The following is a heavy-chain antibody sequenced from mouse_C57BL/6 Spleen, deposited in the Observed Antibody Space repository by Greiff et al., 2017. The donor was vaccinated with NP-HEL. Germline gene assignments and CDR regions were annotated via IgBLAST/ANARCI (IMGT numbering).Heavy chain of an antibody. J-gene: IGHJ2*01. CDR3: TTYYYGSSWYFDY. D-gene: IGHD1-1*01. CDR1: GYTFTDYE. V-gene: IGHV1-15*01. Sequence: QVQLKESGAELVRPGASVTLSCKASGYTFTDYEMHWVKQTPVHGLEWIGAIDPETGGTAYNQKFKGKAILTADKSSSTAYMELRSLTSEDSAVYYCTTYYYGSSWYFDYWGQGTTLTVSS. CDR2: IDPETGGT.